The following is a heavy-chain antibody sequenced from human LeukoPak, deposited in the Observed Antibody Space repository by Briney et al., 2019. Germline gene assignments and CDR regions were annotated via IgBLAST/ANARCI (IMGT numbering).Heavy chain of an antibody. Sequence: GESLKISCKGSGYSFTSYWIGWVRQMPGKGPEWMGIIYPGDSDTRYSPSFQGHVTISADKSITTTYLQWSSLKASATAMYYCATGGYCSSTTCYFFFDYWGQGTLVTVSS. CDR2: IYPGDSDT. D-gene: IGHD2-2*01. CDR3: ATGGYCSSTTCYFFFDY. CDR1: GYSFTSYW. V-gene: IGHV5-51*01. J-gene: IGHJ4*02.